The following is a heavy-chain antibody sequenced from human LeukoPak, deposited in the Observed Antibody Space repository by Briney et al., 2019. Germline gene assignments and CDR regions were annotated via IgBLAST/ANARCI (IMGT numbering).Heavy chain of an antibody. CDR2: MKPDGSEK. V-gene: IGHV3-7*05. CDR3: AKEEQQLVGYNWFDP. J-gene: IGHJ5*02. CDR1: GFTFSNYW. D-gene: IGHD6-13*01. Sequence: GGSLRLSCAASGFTFSNYWMSWVRQAPGKGLEWVANMKPDGSEKYYVDSVKGRFTTSRDNAKNSLYLQMNSLRAEDTAVYYCAKEEQQLVGYNWFDPWGQGTLVTVSS.